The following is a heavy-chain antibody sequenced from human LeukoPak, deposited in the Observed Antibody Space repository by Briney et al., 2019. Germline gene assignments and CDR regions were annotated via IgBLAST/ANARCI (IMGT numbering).Heavy chain of an antibody. J-gene: IGHJ4*02. CDR2: IYYSGST. V-gene: IGHV4-59*08. D-gene: IGHD4-17*01. Sequence: SETLSLTCAVYGGSFSGYYWSWIRQPPGKGLEWIGYIYYSGSTNYNPSLKSRVTISVDTSRNQFSLKLSSVTAADTAVYYCARHDYGVYDYWGQGTLVTVSS. CDR3: ARHDYGVYDY. CDR1: GGSFSGYY.